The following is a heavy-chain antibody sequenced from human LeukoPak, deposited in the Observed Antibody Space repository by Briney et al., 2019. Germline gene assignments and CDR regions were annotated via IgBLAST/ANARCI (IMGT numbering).Heavy chain of an antibody. V-gene: IGHV4-59*01. CDR3: ARESGDYDYYYYYYMDV. CDR2: IYYSGST. Sequence: SETLSLTCTVSGGSISSYYWSWIRQPPGKGLEWIGYIYYSGSTNYNPSLKSRVTISVDTSKNQFSLKLSSVTAADTAVYYCARESGDYDYYYYYYMDVWGKGTTVTVSS. J-gene: IGHJ6*03. D-gene: IGHD4-17*01. CDR1: GGSISSYY.